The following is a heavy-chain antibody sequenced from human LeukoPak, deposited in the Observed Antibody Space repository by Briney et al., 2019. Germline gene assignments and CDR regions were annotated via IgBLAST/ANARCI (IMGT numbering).Heavy chain of an antibody. J-gene: IGHJ2*01. CDR3: ARARSVVVTARWYFDL. CDR1: GGSFSGCY. Sequence: SETLSLTCAVYGGSFSGCYWSWIRQPPGKGLEWIGEINHSGSTNYNPSLKSRVTISVDTSKNQFSLKLSSVTAADTAVYYCARARSVVVTARWYFDLWGRGTLVTVSS. CDR2: INHSGST. D-gene: IGHD2-21*02. V-gene: IGHV4-34*01.